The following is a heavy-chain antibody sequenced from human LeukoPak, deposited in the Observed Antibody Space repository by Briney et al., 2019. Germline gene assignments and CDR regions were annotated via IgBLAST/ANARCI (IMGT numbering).Heavy chain of an antibody. V-gene: IGHV3-43*02. CDR2: IRGDGVTT. CDR1: GFSFADYG. Sequence: GGSLRLSCAASGFSFADYGMHWVRQAPGKGLEWVSLIRGDGVTTYYADSVKGRFTISRDNSGNSLYLQMNNLRTADTAFYFCAEECYAYKTFNNWLEPWGQGTRVTVSS. CDR3: AEECYAYKTFNNWLEP. J-gene: IGHJ5*02. D-gene: IGHD5-24*01.